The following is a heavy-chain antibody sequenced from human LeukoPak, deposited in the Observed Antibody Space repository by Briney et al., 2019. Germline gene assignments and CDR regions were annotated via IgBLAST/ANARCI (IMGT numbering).Heavy chain of an antibody. CDR1: GYSISSGYY. J-gene: IGHJ4*02. Sequence: PSETLSLTCAVSGYSISSGYYCGWIRQPPGKGLEWIGSIYHSGRTYYNPSLKSRVTISVDASKNQFSLKLSSVTAADTAVYYCASPHCSSTSCYYHYWGQGTLVTVSS. D-gene: IGHD2-2*01. CDR2: IYHSGRT. CDR3: ASPHCSSTSCYYHY. V-gene: IGHV4-38-2*01.